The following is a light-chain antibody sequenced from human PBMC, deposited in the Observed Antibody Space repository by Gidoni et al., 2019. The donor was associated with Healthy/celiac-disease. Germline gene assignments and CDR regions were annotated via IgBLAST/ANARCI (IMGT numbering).Light chain of an antibody. CDR3: QQYYSYPRT. V-gene: IGKV1-8*01. CDR2: AAS. CDR1: QGISSD. Sequence: AIWITQSPSALSASTGDRVTITCRASQGISSDLAWYQQKPGKAPKLLIYAASTLQSGVPSRFSGSGSGTDFTLTISCLQSEDFAAYYCQQYYSYPRTFGQGTKVEIK. J-gene: IGKJ1*01.